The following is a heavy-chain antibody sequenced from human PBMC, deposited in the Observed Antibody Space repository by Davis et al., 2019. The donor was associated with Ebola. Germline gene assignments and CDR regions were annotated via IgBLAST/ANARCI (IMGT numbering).Heavy chain of an antibody. CDR1: GGSISSSNW. CDR2: IYHSGST. Sequence: MPSETLSLTCAVSGGSISSSNWWIWVRQPPGKRLEWIGEIYHSGSTNYNPSLKSRVTISVDTSKNQFSLKLSSVTAADTAVYYCARFTYYYDSSGYYYDAFDIWGQGTMVTVSS. V-gene: IGHV4-4*02. J-gene: IGHJ3*02. CDR3: ARFTYYYDSSGYYYDAFDI. D-gene: IGHD3-22*01.